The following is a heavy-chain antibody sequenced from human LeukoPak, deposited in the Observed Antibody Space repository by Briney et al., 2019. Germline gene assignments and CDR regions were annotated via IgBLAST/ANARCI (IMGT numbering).Heavy chain of an antibody. J-gene: IGHJ6*04. D-gene: IGHD3-10*02. CDR3: ARVRLFRAPDPYYYYYYGMDV. Sequence: PSETLSLTCTVFGGSISSYYWSWIRQPPGKGLEWIGYIYYSGSTNYNPSLKSRVTISVDTSKNQFSLKLSSVTAADTAVYYCARVRLFRAPDPYYYYYYGMDVWGKGTTVTVSS. CDR2: IYYSGST. V-gene: IGHV4-59*01. CDR1: GGSISSYY.